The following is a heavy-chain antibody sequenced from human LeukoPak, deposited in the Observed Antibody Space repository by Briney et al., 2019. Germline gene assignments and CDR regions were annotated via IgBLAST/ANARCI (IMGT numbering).Heavy chain of an antibody. V-gene: IGHV3-48*03. D-gene: IGHD3-22*01. Sequence: GGSLRLSCAASGFTFSSYEMNWVRQAPGKGLEWVSYISSSGSTIYYADSVKGRFTISRDNAKNSLYLQMNSLRAEDTAVYYCALLDFDSSGYSPFDYWGQGTLVTVSS. CDR1: GFTFSSYE. CDR2: ISSSGSTI. CDR3: ALLDFDSSGYSPFDY. J-gene: IGHJ4*02.